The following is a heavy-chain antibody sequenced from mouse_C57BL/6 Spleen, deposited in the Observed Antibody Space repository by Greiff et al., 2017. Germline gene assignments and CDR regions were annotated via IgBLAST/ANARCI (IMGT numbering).Heavy chain of an antibody. V-gene: IGHV5-17*01. CDR1: GFTFSDYG. Sequence: EVKLMESGGGLVKPGGSLKLSCAASGFTFSDYGMHWVRQAPEKGLEWVAYISSGSSTIYYADTVKGRFTISRDNAKNTLFLQMTSLRSEDTAMYYCARTSGYARDDWGQGTSVTVSS. J-gene: IGHJ4*01. CDR2: ISSGSSTI. CDR3: ARTSGYARDD.